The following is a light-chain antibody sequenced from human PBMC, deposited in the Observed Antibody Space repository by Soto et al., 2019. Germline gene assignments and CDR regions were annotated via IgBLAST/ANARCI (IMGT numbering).Light chain of an antibody. Sequence: DIQMTQSPSSLSASVGDRVTITCQASQDISNYLNWYQQKPGKAPKLLIYDASNLETGVPSRFSGSGSGTDFTFTISSRQPEDIATYYCLQYDNLPPFTFGPGTKVDIK. J-gene: IGKJ3*01. CDR3: LQYDNLPPFT. CDR2: DAS. CDR1: QDISNY. V-gene: IGKV1-33*01.